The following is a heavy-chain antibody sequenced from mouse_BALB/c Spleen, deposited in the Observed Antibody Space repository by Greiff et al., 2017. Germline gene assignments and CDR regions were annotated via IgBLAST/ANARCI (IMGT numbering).Heavy chain of an antibody. CDR3: NERDAGAMDY. V-gene: IGHV14-4*02. CDR1: GFNIKDYY. D-gene: IGHD3-3*01. Sequence: VQLQQSGAELVRSGASVKLSCTASGFNIKDYYMHWVKQRPEQGLEWIGWIDPENGDTEYAPKFQGKATMTADTSSNPAYLQLSSLTSEDTAVYYCNERDAGAMDYWGQGTTVTVSS. CDR2: IDPENGDT. J-gene: IGHJ4*01.